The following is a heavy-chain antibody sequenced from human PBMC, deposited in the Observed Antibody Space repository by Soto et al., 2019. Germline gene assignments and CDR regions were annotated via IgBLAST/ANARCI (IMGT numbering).Heavy chain of an antibody. V-gene: IGHV1-69*01. CDR1: GGTFSSYA. CDR3: ARDPVYYYDSSGCNDAFDI. J-gene: IGHJ3*02. CDR2: IIPIFGTA. D-gene: IGHD3-22*01. Sequence: QVQLVQSGAEVKKPGSSVKVSCKASGGTFSSYAISWVRQAPGQGLEWMGGIIPIFGTANYAQKFQGRVTITADESTSTAYMELSSLRSEDTAVYYCARDPVYYYDSSGCNDAFDIWGQGTMVTVSS.